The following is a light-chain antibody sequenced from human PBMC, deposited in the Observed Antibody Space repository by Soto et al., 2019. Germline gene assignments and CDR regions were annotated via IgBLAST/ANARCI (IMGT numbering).Light chain of an antibody. Sequence: DIQMTQSPSSLSASVGDRVTVTCRAGQSISRYLNWYQQKPGKAPALLIYEGSQLETGVPSRFSGSGSGTDFTFAINNLQPEDIGTYYCQQYDNVPLTFGGGTKVEIK. V-gene: IGKV1-33*01. CDR1: QSISRY. CDR2: EGS. CDR3: QQYDNVPLT. J-gene: IGKJ4*01.